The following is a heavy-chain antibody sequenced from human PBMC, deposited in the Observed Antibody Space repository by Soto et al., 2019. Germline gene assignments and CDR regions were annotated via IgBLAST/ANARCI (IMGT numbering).Heavy chain of an antibody. D-gene: IGHD2-2*01. CDR1: GGSISSGGYY. Sequence: SETLALTCTVSGGSISSGGYYWSWIRQHPGKGLEWIGYIYYSGSTYYNPSLKSRVTISVDTSKNQFSLKLSSVTAADTAVYYCARDSSTTVPYYYYGMDVWGQGTTVTVSS. V-gene: IGHV4-31*03. CDR2: IYYSGST. J-gene: IGHJ6*02. CDR3: ARDSSTTVPYYYYGMDV.